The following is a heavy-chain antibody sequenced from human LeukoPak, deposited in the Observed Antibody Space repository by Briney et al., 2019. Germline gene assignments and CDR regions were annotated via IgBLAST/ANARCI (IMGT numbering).Heavy chain of an antibody. CDR2: IYYSGST. J-gene: IGHJ3*02. V-gene: IGHV4-30-4*01. Sequence: SETLSLTCTVSGGSISSSDYYWSWIRQPPGKGLEWIGYIYYSGSTSYNPSLKSRVTISVDTSKNQFSLKLTSVTAADTAVYYCARGFDAHNAFDIWGQGTMVTVFS. CDR3: ARGFDAHNAFDI. CDR1: GGSISSSDYY. D-gene: IGHD3-9*01.